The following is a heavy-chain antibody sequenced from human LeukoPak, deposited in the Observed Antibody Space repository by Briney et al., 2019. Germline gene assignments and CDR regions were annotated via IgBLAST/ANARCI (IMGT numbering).Heavy chain of an antibody. V-gene: IGHV6-1*01. CDR3: ASDEMGFDY. CDR2: TYYRSKWYI. J-gene: IGHJ4*02. CDR1: GDTFSSNSVA. D-gene: IGHD2-8*01. Sequence: SQTLSLTCALSGDTFSSNSVAWNWLRPSPSRGLEWLGRTYYRSKWYIDYEVSVKRRRALNTDPSKNHFSLRLISVTPEDTAVYYCASDEMGFDYWGEGTVVTVSS.